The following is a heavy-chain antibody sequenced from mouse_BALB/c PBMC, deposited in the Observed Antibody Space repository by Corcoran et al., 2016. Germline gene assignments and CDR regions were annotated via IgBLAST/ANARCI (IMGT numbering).Heavy chain of an antibody. Sequence: QIQLVQSGPELKKPGETVKISCKASGYTFTHYGVNWVKQAPGKGLKWMGWINTYTGEPTYADDFKGRFAFSLETSASTAYLQINNLKNEDMATYFCARSYYGSSMDYWGQGTSVTVSS. D-gene: IGHD1-1*01. V-gene: IGHV9-1*02. CDR1: GYTFTHYG. CDR3: ARSYYGSSMDY. J-gene: IGHJ4*01. CDR2: INTYTGEP.